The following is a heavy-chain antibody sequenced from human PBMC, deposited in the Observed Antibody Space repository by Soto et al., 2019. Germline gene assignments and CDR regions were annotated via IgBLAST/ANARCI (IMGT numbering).Heavy chain of an antibody. J-gene: IGHJ4*02. V-gene: IGHV1-3*01. Sequence: VSVKGSCKATGYNFTNYALHWVRQAPGQRLEWMGWIDAGYSDTEFLQKFQGRVTITTDTVASTAYIKLNSLRPEDTAVYYCERDFRLVLVSPGYWGQGTLGTGSS. D-gene: IGHD3-3*02. CDR1: GYNFTNYA. CDR2: IDAGYSDT. CDR3: ERDFRLVLVSPGY.